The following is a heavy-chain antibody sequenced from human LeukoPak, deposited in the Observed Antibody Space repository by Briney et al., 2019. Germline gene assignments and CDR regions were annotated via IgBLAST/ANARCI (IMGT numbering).Heavy chain of an antibody. CDR1: GGTFSSYA. Sequence: SVKASCKASGGTFSSYAISWVRQAPGQGLEWMGGFIPIFGSAHYAQKFQGRVMITADESTTTGYMELSSLRSEDTAVYYCARSPPGLIYMDVWGMGTTVCVSS. CDR3: ARSPPGLIYMDV. V-gene: IGHV1-69*13. CDR2: FIPIFGSA. D-gene: IGHD2-8*01. J-gene: IGHJ6*03.